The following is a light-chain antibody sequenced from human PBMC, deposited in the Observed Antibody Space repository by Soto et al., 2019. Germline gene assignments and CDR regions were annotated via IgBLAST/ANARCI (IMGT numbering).Light chain of an antibody. V-gene: IGLV2-8*01. CDR1: SSDVGGYNY. CDR2: EVS. CDR3: TSYAGSNREV. J-gene: IGLJ3*02. Sequence: QSALTQPPSASGSPGQSVTISCTGTSSDVGGYNYVSWYQQHPGKAPKLMIYEVSKRPSGVPDRFSGSKSGNTASLTVSGLHAEDEAYYYCTSYAGSNREVFGGGTKLTVL.